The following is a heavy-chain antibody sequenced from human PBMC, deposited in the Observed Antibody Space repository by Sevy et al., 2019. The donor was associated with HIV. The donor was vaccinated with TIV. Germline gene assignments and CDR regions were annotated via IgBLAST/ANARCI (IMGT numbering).Heavy chain of an antibody. V-gene: IGHV3-23*01. Sequence: GGSLRLSCAASGFSFAKYSMSWVGQAPGKGLEWISTFSFCCGRINYADSVKGRFTISRDDSKNTLFLHMNSVRAEDTAIYFCAREGFTQPHDSWGQGPLVTVSS. CDR2: FSFCCGRI. J-gene: IGHJ4*02. D-gene: IGHD2-15*01. CDR1: GFSFAKYS. CDR3: AREGFTQPHDS.